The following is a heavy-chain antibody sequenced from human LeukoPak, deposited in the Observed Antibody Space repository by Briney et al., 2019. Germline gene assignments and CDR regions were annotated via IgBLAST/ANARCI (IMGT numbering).Heavy chain of an antibody. CDR1: GGTFISYA. Sequence: ASVKVSCKASGGTFISYAISWVRQAPGQGLEWMGRIIPIFGTANYAQKFQGRVTITTDESTSTAYMELSSLRSEDTAVYYCARDEDTAMDYWGQGTLVTVSS. V-gene: IGHV1-69*05. J-gene: IGHJ4*02. CDR2: IIPIFGTA. CDR3: ARDEDTAMDY. D-gene: IGHD5-18*01.